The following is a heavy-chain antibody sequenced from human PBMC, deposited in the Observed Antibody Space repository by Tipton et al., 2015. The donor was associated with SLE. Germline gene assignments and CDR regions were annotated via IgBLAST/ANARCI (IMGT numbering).Heavy chain of an antibody. V-gene: IGHV4-38-2*02. CDR3: ARGPRVTGANGVYYYGMDV. D-gene: IGHD1-26*01. J-gene: IGHJ6*02. Sequence: TLSLTCTVSGYSISSGYYLGWIRQHPGKGLEWIGSIYHSGSTYYNPSLKSRVTISVDTSKNQFSLKVRSVTAADTAVYYCARGPRVTGANGVYYYGMDVWGQGTTVTVSS. CDR2: IYHSGST. CDR1: GYSISSGYY.